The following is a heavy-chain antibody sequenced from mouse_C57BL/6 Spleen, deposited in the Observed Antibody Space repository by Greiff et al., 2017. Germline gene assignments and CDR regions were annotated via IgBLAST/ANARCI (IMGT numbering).Heavy chain of an antibody. Sequence: EVKLMESGPGLVKPSQSLSLTCSVTGYSITSGYYWNWIRQFPGNKLEWMGYISYDGSNNYNPSLKNRISITRDTSKNQFFLKLNSVTTEDTATYYCAREEPYYYAMDYWGQGTSVTVSS. CDR3: AREEPYYYAMDY. CDR2: ISYDGSN. V-gene: IGHV3-6*01. CDR1: GYSITSGYY. J-gene: IGHJ4*01.